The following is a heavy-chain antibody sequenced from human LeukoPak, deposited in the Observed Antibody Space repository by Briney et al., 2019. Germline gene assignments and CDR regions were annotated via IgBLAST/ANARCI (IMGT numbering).Heavy chain of an antibody. J-gene: IGHJ4*02. D-gene: IGHD6-19*01. CDR2: TYQRSKWYN. CDR1: GASVSLNSAA. V-gene: IGHV6-1*01. Sequence: SQTISLNSAISGASVSLNSAAWNWIRQSPSIGLTRLQRTYQRSKWYNDYAVSVKSRITINPDISKNQFPLQLNSVTPEDTAVYYCARSPSPYSSGWYFDYWGQGTLVTVSS. CDR3: ARSPSPYSSGWYFDY.